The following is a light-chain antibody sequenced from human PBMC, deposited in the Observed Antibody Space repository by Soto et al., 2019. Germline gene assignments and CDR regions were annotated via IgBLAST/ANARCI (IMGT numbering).Light chain of an antibody. CDR2: KTS. V-gene: IGKV1-5*03. Sequence: DILMTQSPSTLSAFVGARVTITCRASRNIGTSLAWYQLKPGKAPNLLIYKTSSLQTGVPSRFSGSGSETEFTLTISSLQPDDFATYYCQHYHNSHSFGQGTKLEIK. J-gene: IGKJ2*01. CDR1: RNIGTS. CDR3: QHYHNSHS.